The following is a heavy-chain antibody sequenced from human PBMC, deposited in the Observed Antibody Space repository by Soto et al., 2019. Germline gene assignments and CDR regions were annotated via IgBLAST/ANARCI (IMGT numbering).Heavy chain of an antibody. CDR1: GGTFSSYA. CDR2: IIATIGTT. V-gene: IGHV1-69*06. D-gene: IGHD2-15*01. J-gene: IGHJ5*02. Sequence: ASVKFSCQASGGTFSSYAISWVRQAPGQGLEWMGPIIATIGTTNYAQKLQGRCTITADNSTSTAYMELGSLRSDDTAVYYCARGQAFCSGGSCGNWFDPWGQGTVVTVSS. CDR3: ARGQAFCSGGSCGNWFDP.